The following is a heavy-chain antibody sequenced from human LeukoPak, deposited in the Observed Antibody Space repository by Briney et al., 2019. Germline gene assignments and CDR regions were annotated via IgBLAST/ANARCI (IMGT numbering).Heavy chain of an antibody. V-gene: IGHV3-30*02. CDR2: IRYDGSDK. D-gene: IGHD6-13*01. J-gene: IGHJ4*02. CDR1: EYSFSSYA. Sequence: PGGSLRLSCAASEYSFSSYAMYWVRQSPGKGLECVALIRYDGSDKYYVDSVKGRFTISRDNSKNMLYLQMNGLRAEDTAVYYCVKTGSGWYGDHWGQGAGVRVSS. CDR3: VKTGSGWYGDH.